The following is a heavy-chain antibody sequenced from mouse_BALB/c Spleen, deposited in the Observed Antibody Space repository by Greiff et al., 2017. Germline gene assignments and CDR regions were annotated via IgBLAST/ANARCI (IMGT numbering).Heavy chain of an antibody. CDR3: TGGFPSAY. V-gene: IGHV6-6*02. CDR2: IRLKSNNYAT. Sequence: EVKLVESGGGLVQPGGSMKLSCVASGFTFSNYWMNWVRQSPEKGLEWVAEIRLKSNNYATHYAESVKGRFTISRDDSKSSVYLQMNNLRAEDTGIYYCTGGFPSAYWGQGTLVTVSA. J-gene: IGHJ3*01. CDR1: GFTFSNYW.